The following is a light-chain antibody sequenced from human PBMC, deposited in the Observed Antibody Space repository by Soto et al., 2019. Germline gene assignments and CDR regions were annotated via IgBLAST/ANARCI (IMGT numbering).Light chain of an antibody. CDR3: AAWDDSLNGWV. CDR2: SNN. J-gene: IGLJ3*02. Sequence: QSVLTQPPSASGTRGQRVTISCSGSSSNIGSNTVNWYQQLPGTAPKLLIYSNNQRPSGVPDRFSGSKSGTSASLAISGLQSEDEADYSCAAWDDSLNGWVFGGGTKLTVL. V-gene: IGLV1-44*01. CDR1: SSNIGSNT.